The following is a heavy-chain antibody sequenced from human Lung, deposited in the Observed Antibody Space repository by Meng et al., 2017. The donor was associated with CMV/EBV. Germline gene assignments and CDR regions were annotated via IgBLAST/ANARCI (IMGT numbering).Heavy chain of an antibody. CDR2: IYHSGST. D-gene: IGHD3-10*01. V-gene: IGHV4-38-2*02. Sequence: LSCTVSGYSISSGYYWGWIRQPPGKGLEWIGSIYHSGSTYYNPSLKSRVTISVDTSKNQLSLRLSSVTAADTAVYYCARGIYGSVDDWGQGTLVTVSS. CDR3: ARGIYGSVDD. CDR1: GYSISSGYY. J-gene: IGHJ4*02.